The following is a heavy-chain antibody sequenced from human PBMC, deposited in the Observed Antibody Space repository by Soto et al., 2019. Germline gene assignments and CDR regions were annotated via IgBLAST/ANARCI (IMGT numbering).Heavy chain of an antibody. D-gene: IGHD3-10*02. CDR2: ISSRSSYI. CDR3: ARDPSMFRFQPPYYFDY. V-gene: IGHV3-21*01. Sequence: RGGSLRLSCSASGFTFSSYSMNCVRQAPWKGLEWVSSISSRSSYIYYADSVKGRFTISRDNAKNSLYLQMNSLRAEDTAVYYCARDPSMFRFQPPYYFDYWGQGTLVTVSS. J-gene: IGHJ4*02. CDR1: GFTFSSYS.